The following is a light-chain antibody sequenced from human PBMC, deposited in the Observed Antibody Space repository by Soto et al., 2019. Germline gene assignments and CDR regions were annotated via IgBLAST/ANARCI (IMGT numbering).Light chain of an antibody. V-gene: IGKV3-20*01. CDR1: QALNTR. Sequence: EIVLTQSPATLSAFPGDRVTLSCRASQALNTRLAWYQHKPGQAPRVLTFDTSRRATGVPDRFSGSGSGTDFTLTISRLEPDDFAVYYCQQYGSSQFTFGPGTKVDIK. CDR3: QQYGSSQFT. CDR2: DTS. J-gene: IGKJ3*01.